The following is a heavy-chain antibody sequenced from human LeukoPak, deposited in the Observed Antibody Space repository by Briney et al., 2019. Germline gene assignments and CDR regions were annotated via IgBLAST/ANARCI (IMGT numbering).Heavy chain of an antibody. V-gene: IGHV3-33*01. D-gene: IGHD4-11*01. CDR2: IWYDGSNK. J-gene: IGHJ6*02. CDR1: GFTFSSYG. Sequence: GGSLRLSCAASGFTFSSYGMHWVRQAPRKGLEWVSVIWYDGSNKCYADSVKGRFTISRDNSKNTLYLQMNSLRAEDTAVYYCARDRDYSNYVTRYYYYYGMDVWGQGTTVTVSS. CDR3: ARDRDYSNYVTRYYYYYGMDV.